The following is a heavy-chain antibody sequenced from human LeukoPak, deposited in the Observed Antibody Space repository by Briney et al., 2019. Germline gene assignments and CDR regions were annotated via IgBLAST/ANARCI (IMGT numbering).Heavy chain of an antibody. V-gene: IGHV4-34*01. D-gene: IGHD3-22*01. J-gene: IGHJ1*01. CDR2: INHSGST. CDR3: ARHYDSSGYPYQH. CDR1: GGSFSGYY. Sequence: SETLSLTCAVYGGSFSGYYWSWIRQPPGKGLEWIGEINHSGSTNYNPSLKSRVTIPVDTSKNQFSLKLSSVTAADTAAYYCARHYDSSGYPYQHWGQGTLVTVSS.